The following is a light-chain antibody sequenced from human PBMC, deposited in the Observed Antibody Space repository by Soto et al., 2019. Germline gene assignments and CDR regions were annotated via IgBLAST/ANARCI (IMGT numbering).Light chain of an antibody. Sequence: VMTQSPATLSVSPWERVTLSCRASQSVATNLAWYQQKPGQAPRLLIYGASSRATGIPDRFSGSGSGTDGTLTISRLEPEDFAVFYCQQYGNTPWTFGQGTKVDIK. J-gene: IGKJ1*01. V-gene: IGKV3-20*01. CDR2: GAS. CDR3: QQYGNTPWT. CDR1: QSVATN.